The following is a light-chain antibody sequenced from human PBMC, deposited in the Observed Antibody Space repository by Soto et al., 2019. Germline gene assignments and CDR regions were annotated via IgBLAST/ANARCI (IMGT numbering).Light chain of an antibody. V-gene: IGKV3-20*01. CDR1: QSVSSNY. Sequence: EIVLTQSPGTLSLSPGERATISCRSSQSVSSNYLAWYQQKPDHAPRLVTYAVSVRTSGIPDRFSGSGCGTVFTLTISRLQPEDFALYCYQRYSSSRTFGQGTKVEMK. J-gene: IGKJ1*01. CDR2: AVS. CDR3: QRYSSSRT.